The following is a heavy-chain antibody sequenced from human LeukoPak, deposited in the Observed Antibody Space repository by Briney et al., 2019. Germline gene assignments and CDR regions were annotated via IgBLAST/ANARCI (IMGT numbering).Heavy chain of an antibody. D-gene: IGHD3-16*01. V-gene: IGHV4-61*02. Sequence: ASETLSLTCTVSGGSISSGSYYWSWIRQPAGKGLEWIGRIYTSGSTNYNPSLKSRVTISVDTSKNQFSLKLSSVTAADTAVYYCARDAGDETYNWFDPWGQGTLVTVSS. J-gene: IGHJ5*02. CDR1: GGSISSGSYY. CDR2: IYTSGST. CDR3: ARDAGDETYNWFDP.